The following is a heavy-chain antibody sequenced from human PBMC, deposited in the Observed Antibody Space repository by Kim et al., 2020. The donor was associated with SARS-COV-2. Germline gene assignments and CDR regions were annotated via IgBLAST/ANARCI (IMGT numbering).Heavy chain of an antibody. Sequence: GGSLRLSCAATGFTFSNGWMSWVRQAPGRGLEWVGRIKSNTAGGTTDFAAPVKGRFTISRDDSKNTLYLLMNSLKTGDTAVYYCTTADRSILDYWGQGTLVTVSS. V-gene: IGHV3-15*01. CDR2: IKSNTAGGTT. D-gene: IGHD2-15*01. J-gene: IGHJ4*02. CDR1: GFTFSNGW. CDR3: TTADRSILDY.